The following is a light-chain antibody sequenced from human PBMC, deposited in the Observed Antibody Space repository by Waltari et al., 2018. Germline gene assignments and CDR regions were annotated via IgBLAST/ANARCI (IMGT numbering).Light chain of an antibody. Sequence: SCRASQSISRALTWYQQKPGQAPRLLIYGASTRATGIPDRCSGSCSGTDFSLTISRLEPDDFAVYYCQHYLRLPVTFGQGTTVEI. J-gene: IGKJ1*01. CDR2: GAS. CDR3: QHYLRLPVT. V-gene: IGKV3-20*01. CDR1: QSISRA.